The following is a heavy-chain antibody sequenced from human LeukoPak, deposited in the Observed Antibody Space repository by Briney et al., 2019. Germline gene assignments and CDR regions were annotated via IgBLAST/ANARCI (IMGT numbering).Heavy chain of an antibody. CDR2: ISGNGGST. Sequence: GGSLRLSCAASGFTFSSYAMSWVRQAPGKGLEWVSTISGNGGSTYYADSVKGRFTISRDNSKNTLYLQMNSLRAEDTAVYYCAKRASGSGTSLYYFDYWGQGTLVTVSS. CDR3: AKRASGSGTSLYYFDY. D-gene: IGHD3-10*01. J-gene: IGHJ4*02. V-gene: IGHV3-23*01. CDR1: GFTFSSYA.